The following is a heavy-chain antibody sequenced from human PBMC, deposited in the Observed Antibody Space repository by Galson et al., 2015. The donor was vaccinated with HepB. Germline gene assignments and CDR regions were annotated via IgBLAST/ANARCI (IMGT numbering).Heavy chain of an antibody. CDR1: GFTFSRNS. CDR2: ISSSSSHI. D-gene: IGHD3-3*01. J-gene: IGHJ6*03. CDR3: ARAPDHDFWSDYYYYYMDV. V-gene: IGHV3-21*01. Sequence: SLRLSCAASGFTFSRNSMHRVRQAPGKGLEWVSSISSSSSHIYYADSLTGRLTISRDNAKNSLYLQMNSLRAEDTAVYYCARAPDHDFWSDYYYYYMDVWGKGTTVTVSS.